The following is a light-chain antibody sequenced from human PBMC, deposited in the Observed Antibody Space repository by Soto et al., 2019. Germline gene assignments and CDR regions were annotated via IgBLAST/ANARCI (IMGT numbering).Light chain of an antibody. V-gene: IGLV2-14*01. CDR2: DVS. CDR1: SSDVGGYNY. Sequence: QSVLNQPASVSGSPGQSITISCTGTSSDVGGYNYVSWYQQHPGKAPKLMIYDVSNRPSGVSNRFSGSKSGNTASLTISELQAEDEADYYCSSYTSSSTLLLVFGTGTKVTVL. J-gene: IGLJ1*01. CDR3: SSYTSSSTLLLV.